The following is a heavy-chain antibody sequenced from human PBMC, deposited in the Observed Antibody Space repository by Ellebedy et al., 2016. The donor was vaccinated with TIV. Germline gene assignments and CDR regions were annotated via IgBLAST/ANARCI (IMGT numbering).Heavy chain of an antibody. D-gene: IGHD5-18*01. CDR1: GGTFCSYA. CDR3: ARGRGYNYGYPTEGGLFDS. J-gene: IGHJ4*02. V-gene: IGHV1-69*13. Sequence: ASVKVSXXAFGGTFCSYAITWVRQAPGQGLEWMGGISPIFGTTKYAQKFQGRVTITADESTCTAYMELSSLRSEDTAVYYCARGRGYNYGYPTEGGLFDSWGQGTLVTVSS. CDR2: ISPIFGTT.